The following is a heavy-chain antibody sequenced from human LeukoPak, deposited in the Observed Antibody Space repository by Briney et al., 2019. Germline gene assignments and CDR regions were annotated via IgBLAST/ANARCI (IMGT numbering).Heavy chain of an antibody. CDR2: IKQDGSEK. CDR1: GFTFSSYW. Sequence: GGSLRLSCAASGFTFSSYWMSWVRQAPGKGLEWVANIKQDGSEKYYVDSVKGRFTISRDNAKNSLYLQMNSLRAEDTAVHYCARDLYSSSWYRYAFDIWGQGTMVTVSS. V-gene: IGHV3-7*01. D-gene: IGHD6-13*01. CDR3: ARDLYSSSWYRYAFDI. J-gene: IGHJ3*02.